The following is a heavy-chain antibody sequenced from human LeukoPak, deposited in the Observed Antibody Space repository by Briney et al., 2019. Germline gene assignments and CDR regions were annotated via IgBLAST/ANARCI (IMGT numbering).Heavy chain of an antibody. Sequence: PSETLSLTCAVYGESFSGYYWTWIRQPPGKELEWIGEINHGGSTKYTPSLTGRVTISVDTSKNQFSLKLTSVTAADTAVYYCARGHNWNLDYWGQGTLVTISS. D-gene: IGHD1-20*01. CDR3: ARGHNWNLDY. V-gene: IGHV4-34*01. CDR2: INHGGST. CDR1: GESFSGYY. J-gene: IGHJ4*02.